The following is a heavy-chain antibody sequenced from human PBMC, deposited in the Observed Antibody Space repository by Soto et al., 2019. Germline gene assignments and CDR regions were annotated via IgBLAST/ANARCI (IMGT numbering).Heavy chain of an antibody. J-gene: IGHJ6*02. CDR3: ARVRRIAVSYGIDV. Sequence: SETLSLTCTVSGGSISSYYWSWIRQPPGKGLEWIGYIYYSGSTNYNPSLKSRVTISVDMSKNQFSLKLSSVTAADTAVYYCARVRRIAVSYGIDVWGQGTTVTVSS. V-gene: IGHV4-59*01. CDR1: GGSISSYY. CDR2: IYYSGST. D-gene: IGHD6-19*01.